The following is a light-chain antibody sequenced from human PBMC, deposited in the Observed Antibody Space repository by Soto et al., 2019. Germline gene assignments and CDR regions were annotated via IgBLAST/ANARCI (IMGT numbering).Light chain of an antibody. J-gene: IGLJ1*01. Sequence: QSVLTQPPSVAAAPGQKVTISCSGSSSNIGNNFVSWYQQLPGTAPKLLIYDNNKRDSGIPDRFPGSKSGTSATLGITGLQTGDGADYYCGTWDSSLSAYVFGTGTKVTVL. CDR3: GTWDSSLSAYV. CDR2: DNN. V-gene: IGLV1-51*01. CDR1: SSNIGNNF.